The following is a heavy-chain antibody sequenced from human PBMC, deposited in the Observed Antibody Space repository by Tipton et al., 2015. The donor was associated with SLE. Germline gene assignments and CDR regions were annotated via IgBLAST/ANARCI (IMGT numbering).Heavy chain of an antibody. V-gene: IGHV4-59*01. CDR2: VYYLGAT. J-gene: IGHJ3*02. Sequence: TLSLTCTVSNGSINLYYWSWIRQSPGKGLEYIGHVYYLGATNYSPSFESRVAMSVDTSKNQFSLKLSSVTAADTAVYYCAREPRPRGALKGAFDIWGQGTMVTVSS. CDR3: AREPRPRGALKGAFDI. CDR1: NGSINLYY.